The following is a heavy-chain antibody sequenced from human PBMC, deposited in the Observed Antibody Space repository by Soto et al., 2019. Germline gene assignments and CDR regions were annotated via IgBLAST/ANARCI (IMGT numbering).Heavy chain of an antibody. CDR1: GFTFRSYS. J-gene: IGHJ4*02. CDR2: ISSSSSTI. CDR3: AREIYDSSGYYATFDY. Sequence: EVQLVESGGGLVQPGGSLRLSCAASGFTFRSYSMNWVRQAPGKGLEWVSYISSSSSTIYYADSVKGRFTISRDNAKNSLYLQMNSLRAEDTAVYYCAREIYDSSGYYATFDYWGQGTLVTVSS. V-gene: IGHV3-48*01. D-gene: IGHD3-22*01.